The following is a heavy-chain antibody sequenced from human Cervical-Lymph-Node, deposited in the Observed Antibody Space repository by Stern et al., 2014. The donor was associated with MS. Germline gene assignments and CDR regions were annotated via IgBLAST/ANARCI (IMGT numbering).Heavy chain of an antibody. V-gene: IGHV1-2*02. CDR1: GYTFSDSC. CDR2: VRPDSCDT. Sequence: VPLVESGAGVKKPGASVKVSCKSSGYTFSDSCIHWVRQAPGPGLEWLGLVRPDSCDTNLPQKFPGRVTMTRDTSIATAYMELTSLGSDDTAVYYCARRISGAGTHYYGLFGHWGQGTLVTVSS. CDR3: ARRISGAGTHYYGLFGH. D-gene: IGHD6-13*01. J-gene: IGHJ4*02.